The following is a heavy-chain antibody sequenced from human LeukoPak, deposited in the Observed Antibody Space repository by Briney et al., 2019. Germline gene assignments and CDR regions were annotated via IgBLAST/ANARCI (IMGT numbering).Heavy chain of an antibody. CDR1: GGSISSGDYY. CDR3: ARARYGSGSYCHP. CDR2: IYYSGST. J-gene: IGHJ5*02. Sequence: SETLSLTCTVSGGSISSGDYYWGWIRQPPGKGLEWIGYIYYSGSTYYNPSLKSRVTISVDTSKNQFSLKLSSVTAADTAVYYCARARYGSGSYCHPWGQGTLVTVSS. V-gene: IGHV4-30-4*01. D-gene: IGHD3-10*01.